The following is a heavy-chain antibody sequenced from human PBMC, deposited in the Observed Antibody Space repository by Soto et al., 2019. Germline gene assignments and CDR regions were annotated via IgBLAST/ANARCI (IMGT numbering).Heavy chain of an antibody. V-gene: IGHV3-23*01. CDR3: AKHLPGSRYRYYYGMDV. CDR2: ISGSGGST. J-gene: IGHJ6*02. Sequence: SGGSLRLSCAASGFTFSSYAMSWVRQAPGKGLEWVSAISGSGGSTYYAGSVKGRFTISRDNSKNTLYLQMNSLRAEDTAVYYCAKHLPGSRYRYYYGMDVWGQGTTVTVSS. CDR1: GFTFSSYA. D-gene: IGHD2-2*02.